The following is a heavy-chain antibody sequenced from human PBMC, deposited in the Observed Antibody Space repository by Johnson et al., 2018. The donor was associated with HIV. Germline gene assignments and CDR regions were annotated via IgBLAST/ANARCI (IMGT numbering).Heavy chain of an antibody. D-gene: IGHD1-26*01. CDR2: IRYDGSNK. Sequence: VQLVESGGGLVTPGGSLRLSCAASGFTFSSYAMSWVRQAPGKGLEWVAFIRYDGSNKYYADSVKGRFTISRDNSKNTLYLQMNSLRAEDTAVYYCAKDLRWEDAFDIWGQVTMVTVSS. J-gene: IGHJ3*02. CDR1: GFTFSSYA. V-gene: IGHV3-30*02. CDR3: AKDLRWEDAFDI.